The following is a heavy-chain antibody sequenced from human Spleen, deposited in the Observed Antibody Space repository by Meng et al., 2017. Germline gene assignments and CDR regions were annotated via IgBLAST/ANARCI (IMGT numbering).Heavy chain of an antibody. CDR1: GFIFFTSA. Sequence: SVKVSCKASGFIFFTSAVQWVRQARGQPLEWIGWTVVGSGNAKYAQNFQTRVTFSSDMSISTAYMELSSLRSADTAVYYCAADTSTVITPHWYFDLWGRGTLVTVSS. V-gene: IGHV1-58*01. J-gene: IGHJ2*01. CDR2: TVVGSGNA. D-gene: IGHD4-23*01. CDR3: AADTSTVITPHWYFDL.